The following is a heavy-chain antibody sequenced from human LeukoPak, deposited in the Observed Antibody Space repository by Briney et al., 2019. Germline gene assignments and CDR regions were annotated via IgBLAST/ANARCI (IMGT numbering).Heavy chain of an antibody. CDR2: IAYDGSKK. CDR3: TRDLAMGALDS. D-gene: IGHD3-16*01. V-gene: IGHV3-33*01. J-gene: IGHJ5*01. CDR1: GLTFNNYG. Sequence: GGSLRLFCVGSGLTFNNYGINWVRQAPGKGLEWVTGIAYDGSKKFYADSVKGRFAISRDDSKNTVYVEMSGLRAEDTALYHCTRDLAMGALDSWGQGSPVTVSS.